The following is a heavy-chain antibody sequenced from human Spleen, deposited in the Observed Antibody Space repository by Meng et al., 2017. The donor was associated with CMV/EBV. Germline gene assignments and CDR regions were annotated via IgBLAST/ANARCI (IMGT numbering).Heavy chain of an antibody. Sequence: SETLSLTCTVSGGSISSYYWSWIRQPPGKGLEWIGYIYYSGSTNYNPSLKSRVTLSVDTSKNQFPLKLSSVTAADTAVYYCARPSWGRDAFDIWGQGTMVTVSS. J-gene: IGHJ3*02. V-gene: IGHV4-59*08. CDR1: GGSISSYY. CDR2: IYYSGST. CDR3: ARPSWGRDAFDI. D-gene: IGHD7-27*01.